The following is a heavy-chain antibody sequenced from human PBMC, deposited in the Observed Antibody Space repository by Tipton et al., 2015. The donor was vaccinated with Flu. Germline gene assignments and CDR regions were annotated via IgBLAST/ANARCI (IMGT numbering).Heavy chain of an antibody. Sequence: TLSLTCTVSGGSISSSGYYWSWIRQPPGKGLEWIGEINHSGSTNYNPSLKSRVTISVDTSKNQFSLKLSSVTAADTAVYYCASSFPYYDFWSGYYPPVGVWGKGTTVTVSS. CDR1: GGSISSSGYY. CDR2: INHSGST. CDR3: ASSFPYYDFWSGYYPPVGV. D-gene: IGHD3-3*01. V-gene: IGHV4-39*07. J-gene: IGHJ6*04.